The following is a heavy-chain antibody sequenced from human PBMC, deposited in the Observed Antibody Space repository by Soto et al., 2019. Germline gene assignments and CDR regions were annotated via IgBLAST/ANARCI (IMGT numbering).Heavy chain of an antibody. CDR2: IIPMSGAT. V-gene: IGHV1-69*12. D-gene: IGHD1-26*01. Sequence: QVQLVQSGAEVKKPGSSVKVSCKASGGTFSSYALSWVRQAPGQGLEWMGGIIPMSGATNYAQKFQGRVTFTADQSTNTPYLELTILRSEETVVYSGARGGQENAYWGQGTLVTVSS. J-gene: IGHJ4*02. CDR1: GGTFSSYA. CDR3: ARGGQENAY.